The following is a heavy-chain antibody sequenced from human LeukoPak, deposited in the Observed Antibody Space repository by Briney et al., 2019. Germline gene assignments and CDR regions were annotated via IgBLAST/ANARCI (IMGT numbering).Heavy chain of an antibody. CDR2: INPNSGGP. CDR3: ARGRALDY. Sequence: GASVEVSCKASGYTFTDYYIHWVRQAPGQGLDWMGWINPNSGGPNYAQKFQGSVTMTRDTSISTVYMELSSLISDATAVYYCARGRALDYWGQGTLVTVSS. J-gene: IGHJ4*02. CDR1: GYTFTDYY. V-gene: IGHV1-2*02.